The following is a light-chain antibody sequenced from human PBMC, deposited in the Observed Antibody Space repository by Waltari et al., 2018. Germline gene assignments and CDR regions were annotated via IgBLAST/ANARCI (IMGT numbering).Light chain of an antibody. Sequence: QSALTQPASVSGSPGQSITISCTGTSSDVGTYNYVSRYQQHPGKAPKLMIFAVSIRPSGVSNRFSGSKSGNTASLTISGLQAEDEADYYCSSYISSSTLELFGGGTSLTVL. J-gene: IGLJ2*01. CDR1: SSDVGTYNY. CDR3: SSYISSSTLEL. V-gene: IGLV2-14*03. CDR2: AVS.